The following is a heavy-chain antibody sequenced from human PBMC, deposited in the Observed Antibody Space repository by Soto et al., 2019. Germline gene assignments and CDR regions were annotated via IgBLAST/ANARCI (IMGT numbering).Heavy chain of an antibody. CDR1: GGTFSSYA. V-gene: IGHV1-69*06. Sequence: QVQLVQSGAEVKKPGSSVKVSCKASGGTFSSYAISWVRQAPGQGLEWMGGIIPIFGTANYAQKFQGRVTSTADKSTSTAYMELSSLRSEDTAVYYCARDIVVVPAARNYYGMDVWGQGTTVTVSS. D-gene: IGHD2-2*01. CDR2: IIPIFGTA. J-gene: IGHJ6*02. CDR3: ARDIVVVPAARNYYGMDV.